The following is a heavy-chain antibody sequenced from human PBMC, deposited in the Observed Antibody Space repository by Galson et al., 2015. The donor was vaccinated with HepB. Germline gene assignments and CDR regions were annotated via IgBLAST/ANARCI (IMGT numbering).Heavy chain of an antibody. J-gene: IGHJ4*02. Sequence: SVKVSCKASGGTFSRYAVTWVRQAPGQGLEWMGAIIPILGTAKYAQKFPGRVTITADESTSTAYMELSSLRVEDTAVYYCATLQQGHDYWGQGTLVTVSS. V-gene: IGHV1-69*13. D-gene: IGHD2-21*01. CDR1: GGTFSRYA. CDR3: ATLQQGHDY. CDR2: IIPILGTA.